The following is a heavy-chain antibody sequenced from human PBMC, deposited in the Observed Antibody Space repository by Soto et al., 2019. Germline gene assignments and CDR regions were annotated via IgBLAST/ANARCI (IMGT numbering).Heavy chain of an antibody. Sequence: DVQLVESGGGLVQPGGSLRLSCAASGFTVSNNFMSWVRQAPGKGLEWVSVIKNSAGTDYADSVKGRFTISTDNSKNTLYLQMTSLRAEDTAVYYCVSDFLGATASWVAFEIWGQGTKVTVS. D-gene: IGHD2-21*02. V-gene: IGHV3-66*01. J-gene: IGHJ3*02. CDR1: GFTVSNNF. CDR2: IKNSAGT. CDR3: VSDFLGATASWVAFEI.